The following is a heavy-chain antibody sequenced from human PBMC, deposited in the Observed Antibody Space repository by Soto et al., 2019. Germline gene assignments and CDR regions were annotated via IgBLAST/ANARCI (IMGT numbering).Heavy chain of an antibody. D-gene: IGHD3-3*01. J-gene: IGHJ4*02. CDR3: TKVGGLYDFWSGPLHFDL. V-gene: IGHV3-9*01. CDR2: ISWNSDSI. CDR1: GFIFDDFA. Sequence: DAQLVESGGGLVQPGRSLRLSCAGSGFIFDDFAIHWVRQAPGKGLEWVSGISWNSDSIGYADSVKGRFTISRDNAKNSLYLQMNSLRVEDTALYCCTKVGGLYDFWSGPLHFDLWGQGTRVTVSS.